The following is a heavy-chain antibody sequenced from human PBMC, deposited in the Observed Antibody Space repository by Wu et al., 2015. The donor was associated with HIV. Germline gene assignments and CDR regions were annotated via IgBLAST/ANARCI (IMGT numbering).Heavy chain of an antibody. CDR2: INPNSGGT. D-gene: IGHD3-10*01. Sequence: VQLVQSGVEVKKPGASVKVSCKASGYKFTGYYLHWVRQAPGQGLEWMGWINPNSGGTNYAQKFQDRVSMTRDTSSSAAYMELSRLRSDDTAVYYCARVYGSGTYYSPYYYYGMDVVGPRDHGHRLI. CDR1: GYKFTGYY. CDR3: ARVYGSGTYYSPYYYYGMDV. V-gene: IGHV1-2*02. J-gene: IGHJ6*02.